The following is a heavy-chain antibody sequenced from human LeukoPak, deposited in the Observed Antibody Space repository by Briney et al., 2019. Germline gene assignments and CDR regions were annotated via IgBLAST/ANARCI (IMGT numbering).Heavy chain of an antibody. CDR3: ARDHRYSSSWPDAFDI. V-gene: IGHV3-7*01. D-gene: IGHD6-13*01. J-gene: IGHJ3*02. CDR1: GFTFSSYW. CDR2: IKQDGSEK. Sequence: GGSLRLSCAASGFTFSSYWMSWVRQAPGKGLEWVANIKQDGSEKYYVDSVKGRFTISRDSAKNSLYLQMNSLRAEDTAVYYCARDHRYSSSWPDAFDIWGQGTMVTVSS.